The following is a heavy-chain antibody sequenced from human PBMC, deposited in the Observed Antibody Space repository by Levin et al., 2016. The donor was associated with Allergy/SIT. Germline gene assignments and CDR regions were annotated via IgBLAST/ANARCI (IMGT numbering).Heavy chain of an antibody. Sequence: GGSLRLSCAASGFTFSSYGMHWVRQAPGKGLEWVAVISYDGSNKYYADSVKGRFTISRDNSKNTLYLQMNSLRAEDTAVYYCAKESIAVMKERGLDVWGQGTTVTVSS. CDR2: ISYDGSNK. CDR1: GFTFSSYG. V-gene: IGHV3-30*18. J-gene: IGHJ6*02. D-gene: IGHD6-19*01. CDR3: AKESIAVMKERGLDV.